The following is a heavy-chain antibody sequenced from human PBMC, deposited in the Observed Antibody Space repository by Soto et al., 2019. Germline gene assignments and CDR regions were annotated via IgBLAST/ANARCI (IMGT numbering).Heavy chain of an antibody. D-gene: IGHD2-15*01. V-gene: IGHV3-73*02. Sequence: EVQLVKSGGGLVQPGGSLKLSCAASGFTFSGSTVHWVRQASGEGLQWVGRIRSKANDYATTYIASVKGRFTISRDDSRNTAYLQMSDLKTEDTAVYYCTGGYCTGGTCYSGYFQHCGQGALVTVFS. CDR1: GFTFSGST. J-gene: IGHJ1*01. CDR3: TGGYCTGGTCYSGYFQH. CDR2: IRSKANDYAT.